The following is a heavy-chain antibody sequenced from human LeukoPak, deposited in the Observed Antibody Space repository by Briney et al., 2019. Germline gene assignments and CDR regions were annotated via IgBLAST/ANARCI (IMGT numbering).Heavy chain of an antibody. CDR1: GYTFTSYG. CDR2: ISAYNGNT. J-gene: IGHJ5*02. D-gene: IGHD6-6*01. Sequence: ASVKVSCKASGYTFTSYGISWVRQAPRQGLEWMGWISAYNGNTNYAQKLQGRVTMTTDTSTSTAYMELRSLRSDDTAVYYCARDAYSSSSIPSWFDPWGQGTLVTVSS. V-gene: IGHV1-18*01. CDR3: ARDAYSSSSIPSWFDP.